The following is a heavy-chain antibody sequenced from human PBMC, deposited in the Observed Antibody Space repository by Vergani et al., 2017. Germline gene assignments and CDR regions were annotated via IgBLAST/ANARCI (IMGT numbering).Heavy chain of an antibody. CDR2: IYYSGST. J-gene: IGHJ3*02. CDR1: GGSISSSSYY. CDR3: ARRRRIVGANAFDI. V-gene: IGHV4-39*01. Sequence: QLQLQESGPGLVKPSETLSLTCTVSGGSISSSSYYWGWIRQPPGKGLEWIGSIYYSGSTYYNPSLKSRVTISVDTSKNQFSLKLSSVTAADTAVHYCARRRRIVGANAFDIWGQGTMVTVSS. D-gene: IGHD1-26*01.